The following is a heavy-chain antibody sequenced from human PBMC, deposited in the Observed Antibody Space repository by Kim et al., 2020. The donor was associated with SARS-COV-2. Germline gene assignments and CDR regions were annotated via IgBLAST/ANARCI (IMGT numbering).Heavy chain of an antibody. CDR3: ARGRYYYDSSGYDPFDY. D-gene: IGHD3-22*01. J-gene: IGHJ4*02. Sequence: VKGRFTISRDNAKNSLYLQMNSLRDEDTAVYYCARGRYYYDSSGYDPFDYWGQGTLVTVSS. V-gene: IGHV3-48*02.